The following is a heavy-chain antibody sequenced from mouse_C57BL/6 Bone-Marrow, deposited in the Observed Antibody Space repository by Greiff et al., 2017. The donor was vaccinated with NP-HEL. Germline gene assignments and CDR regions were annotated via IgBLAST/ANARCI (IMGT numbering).Heavy chain of an antibody. CDR3: ARQGLLLYWYFDV. CDR1: GFTFSDYY. D-gene: IGHD2-3*01. V-gene: IGHV5-12*01. CDR2: ISNGGGST. Sequence: EVQLVESGGGLVQPGGSLKLSCAASGFTFSDYYMYWVRQTPEKRLEWVAYISNGGGSTYYPDTVKGRFTISRDNAKNTLYLQMSRLKSEDTAMYYCARQGLLLYWYFDVWGTGTTVTVSS. J-gene: IGHJ1*03.